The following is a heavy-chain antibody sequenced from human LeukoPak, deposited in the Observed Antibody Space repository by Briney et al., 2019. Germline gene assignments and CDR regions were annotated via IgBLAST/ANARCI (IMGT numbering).Heavy chain of an antibody. D-gene: IGHD2-2*01. V-gene: IGHV5-51*01. CDR2: IYPGDSDT. CDR1: GYSFTSYW. CDR3: ARPYCSSTSCYVSYFDY. Sequence: ESLKISCKGSGYSFTSYWIGWVRQMPGKGLEWMGIIYPGDSDTRYSPSFQGQVTISADKSISTAYLQWSSLKASDTAMYYCARPYCSSTSCYVSYFDYWGQGTLVTVSS. J-gene: IGHJ4*02.